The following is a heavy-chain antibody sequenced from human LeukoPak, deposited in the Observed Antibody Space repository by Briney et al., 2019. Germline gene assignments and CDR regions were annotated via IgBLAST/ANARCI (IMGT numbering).Heavy chain of an antibody. CDR3: VTYYFDSSGPKKNY. V-gene: IGHV4-34*01. Sequence: SETLSLTCAVYGGSFSGYYWSWIRQPPGKGLEWIGEVNHSGSTNYNPSLKSRVTISVDTTKKQFSLKLSSVTAADTAVYYCVTYYFDSSGPKKNYWGQGTLVTVSS. D-gene: IGHD3-22*01. J-gene: IGHJ4*02. CDR1: GGSFSGYY. CDR2: VNHSGST.